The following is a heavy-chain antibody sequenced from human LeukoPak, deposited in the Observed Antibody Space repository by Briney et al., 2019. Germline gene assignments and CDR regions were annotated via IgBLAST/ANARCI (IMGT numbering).Heavy chain of an antibody. J-gene: IGHJ4*02. D-gene: IGHD1-26*01. Sequence: ASVKVSCKVSGYTLTELSMHSVRQAPGKGLEWMGGFDPEDGETIYAQKFQGRVTMTEDTSTDTAYMELSSLRSEDTAVYYCATVGSYYSTFDYWGQGTLVTVSS. V-gene: IGHV1-24*01. CDR3: ATVGSYYSTFDY. CDR1: GYTLTELS. CDR2: FDPEDGET.